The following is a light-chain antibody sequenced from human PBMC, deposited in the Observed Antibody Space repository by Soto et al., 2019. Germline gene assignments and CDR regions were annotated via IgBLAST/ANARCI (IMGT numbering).Light chain of an antibody. CDR2: GAS. CDR3: QHYNNWLT. J-gene: IGKJ4*01. V-gene: IGKV3-15*01. CDR1: QSISSN. Sequence: EMVMTQSPSTLSVSPGERATLSCWASQSISSNLAGYQQKPGQAPRLLLYGASIRATGIPVRFSGSGSGTEFTLTISSLQSEDFAVYYCQHYNNWLTFGGGTKVEIK.